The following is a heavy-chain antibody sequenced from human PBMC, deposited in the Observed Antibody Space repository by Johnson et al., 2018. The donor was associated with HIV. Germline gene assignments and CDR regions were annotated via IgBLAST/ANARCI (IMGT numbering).Heavy chain of an antibody. D-gene: IGHD3-10*01. CDR3: ASPDYERYYGAFDI. Sequence: VQLVESGGGVVQPGRSLRLSCAASGFTFSDYYMSWIRQAPGKGLEWVSVIYSGGRTYYADSVKGRFTISRDNSKNTLYLQMNSLRAEDTAVYYCASPDYERYYGAFDIWGQGTMVTVSS. CDR1: GFTFSDYY. CDR2: IYSGGRT. V-gene: IGHV3-66*01. J-gene: IGHJ3*02.